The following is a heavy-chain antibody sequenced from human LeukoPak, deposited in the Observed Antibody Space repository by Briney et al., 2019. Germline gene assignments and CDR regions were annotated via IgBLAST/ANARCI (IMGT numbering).Heavy chain of an antibody. CDR3: ARDLQVFWGGYNYYLDY. V-gene: IGHV1-46*01. Sequence: GASVKVSCKASAYTFTNYYIHWVRQAPGQGLEWMGIINPSGGTTSYLQKFRGRVTMTRDTSTSTVYMEVSSLTSEDTAMYYCARDLQVFWGGYNYYLDYWGQGTLVTVSS. CDR1: AYTFTNYY. D-gene: IGHD3-3*01. J-gene: IGHJ4*02. CDR2: INPSGGTT.